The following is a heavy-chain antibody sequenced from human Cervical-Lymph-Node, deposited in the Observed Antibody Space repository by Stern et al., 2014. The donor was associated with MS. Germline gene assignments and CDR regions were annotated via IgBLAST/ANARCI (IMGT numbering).Heavy chain of an antibody. CDR3: AKGTYGDYAYYYGMDV. CDR1: GFTFDDYA. V-gene: IGHV3-9*01. Sequence: LVESGGGLGQPGRSLRLSCAASGFTFDDYAMHWVRQSTGKGLEWVSGISWNSNNLGYADSGKDRFTISRDNAKNSLYLQMNSLRAEDTALYYCAKGTYGDYAYYYGMDVWGLGTTVTVSS. J-gene: IGHJ6*02. D-gene: IGHD4-17*01. CDR2: ISWNSNNL.